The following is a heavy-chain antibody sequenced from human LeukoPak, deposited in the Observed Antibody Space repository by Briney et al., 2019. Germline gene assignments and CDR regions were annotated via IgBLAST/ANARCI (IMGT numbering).Heavy chain of an antibody. V-gene: IGHV3-30*02. D-gene: IGHD1-14*01. J-gene: IGHJ3*02. CDR3: AKDRTQGAFDI. Sequence: GGSLRLSCAASGFTFSSYGMHWVRQAPGKGLEWVAVIWYGGSNKYYADSVKGRFTISRDNSKNTLYLQMNSLRAEDTAVYYCAKDRTQGAFDIWGQGTMVTVSS. CDR2: IWYGGSNK. CDR1: GFTFSSYG.